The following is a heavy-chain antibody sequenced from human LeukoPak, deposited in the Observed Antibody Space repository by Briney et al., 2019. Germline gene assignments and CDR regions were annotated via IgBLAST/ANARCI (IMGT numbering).Heavy chain of an antibody. CDR2: IKQDGSEK. D-gene: IGHD3-10*01. CDR3: VGLGENY. J-gene: IGHJ4*02. CDR1: GFTFRRYW. Sequence: GGSLRLSCAASGFTFRRYWMSWARQASGKGLEWVANIKQDGSEKYYVDSVKGRFTISRDNAKNSLYLQMNSLRAEDTAVDYCVGLGENYWGQGTLVPVSS. V-gene: IGHV3-7*02.